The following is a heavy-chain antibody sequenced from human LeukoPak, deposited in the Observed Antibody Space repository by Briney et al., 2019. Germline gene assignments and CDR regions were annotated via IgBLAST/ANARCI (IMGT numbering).Heavy chain of an antibody. CDR3: ARGYGGSSWYIVDYFDY. CDR1: GFTFSSYW. J-gene: IGHJ4*02. Sequence: GGSLRLFCAASGFTFSSYWMHWVRQAPGKGLVWVSRINSDGSSTSYADSVKGRFTISRDNAKNTLYLQMNSLRAEDTAVYYCARGYGGSSWYIVDYFDYWGQGTLVTVSS. V-gene: IGHV3-74*01. CDR2: INSDGSST. D-gene: IGHD6-13*01.